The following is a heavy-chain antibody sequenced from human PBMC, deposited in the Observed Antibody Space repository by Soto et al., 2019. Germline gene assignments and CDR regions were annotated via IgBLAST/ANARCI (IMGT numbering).Heavy chain of an antibody. CDR1: GFTLGASG. J-gene: IGHJ3*02. V-gene: IGHV3-48*03. CDR2: ISSSSDTI. Sequence: PGGSLRLSCSSSGFTLGASGMNWVRQAPGKGLEWVSYISSSSDTIYYADYVKGRFTISRDNAANSLYLQMNGLSAEDTALYFCEGILVVPAPGHAAFDNWGQGTMVSDSS. CDR3: EGILVVPAPGHAAFDN. D-gene: IGHD2-8*02.